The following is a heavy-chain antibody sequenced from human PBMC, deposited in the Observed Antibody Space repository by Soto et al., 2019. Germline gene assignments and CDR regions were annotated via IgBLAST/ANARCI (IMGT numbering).Heavy chain of an antibody. Sequence: PSETLSLTCTVSGGSVSSGSYYWSWIRQPPGKGLEWIGYIYYSGSTNYNPSLKSRVTISLDTSKNQFSLKLSSVTAADTAVYYCARVSQLVLGYYYYGMDVWGQGTTVTVSS. CDR1: GGSVSSGSYY. CDR2: IYYSGST. J-gene: IGHJ6*02. V-gene: IGHV4-61*01. D-gene: IGHD6-13*01. CDR3: ARVSQLVLGYYYYGMDV.